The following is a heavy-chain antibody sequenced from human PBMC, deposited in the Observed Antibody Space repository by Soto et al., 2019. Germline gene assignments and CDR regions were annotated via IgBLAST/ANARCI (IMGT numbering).Heavy chain of an antibody. Sequence: QVHLVQSGAEVKKPGASVKVSCKASGYTFTGNAMHLVRQAPGQRLEWMGWINTGNGNTKYSQKFQGRVTISRDTSATRTYMELSSLRFEDRAVYYCATEGYDSSSYPLGYWGQGTLVTGSS. D-gene: IGHD3-22*01. CDR1: GYTFTGNA. CDR2: INTGNGNT. CDR3: ATEGYDSSSYPLGY. V-gene: IGHV1-3*04. J-gene: IGHJ4*02.